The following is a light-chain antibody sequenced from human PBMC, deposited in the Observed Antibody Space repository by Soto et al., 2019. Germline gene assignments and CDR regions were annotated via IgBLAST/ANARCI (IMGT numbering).Light chain of an antibody. J-gene: IGKJ4*01. CDR3: QQRWDWPLT. CDR2: DTF. V-gene: IGKV3-11*01. Sequence: EIVLTQSPASVSLSPWGRATLSCRASRTVNSQLAWYQQKPGQAPRLLIYDTFNRAAGIPARFSGSETGTDFTLTINNLEPEDSAVYYCQQRWDWPLTFGGGTKVDTK. CDR1: RTVNSQ.